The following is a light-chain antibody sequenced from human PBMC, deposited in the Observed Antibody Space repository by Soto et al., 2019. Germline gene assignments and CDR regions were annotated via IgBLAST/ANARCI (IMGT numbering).Light chain of an antibody. CDR1: RGISGW. CDR2: DAT. Sequence: IQLPQLLSPLSAPVGDRVTIPCRPVRGISGWLAGYRQKPGKAPNLLIHDATSLESGVPSRFSGSGSGTEFTLTISSLQPDDFATYYCQQYSSYWTFAQGTKVEIK. CDR3: QQYSSYWT. V-gene: IGKV1-5*01. J-gene: IGKJ1*01.